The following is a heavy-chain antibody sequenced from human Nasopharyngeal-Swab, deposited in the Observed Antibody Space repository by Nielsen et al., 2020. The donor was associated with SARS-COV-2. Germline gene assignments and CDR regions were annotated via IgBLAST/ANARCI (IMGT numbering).Heavy chain of an antibody. V-gene: IGHV4-31*02. J-gene: IGHJ5*02. D-gene: IGHD5-12*01. CDR3: ASSAVVANINGWFDP. Sequence: GHAPRKGLEWSGYIYYSGSTYYNPSLKSRVTISVDTSKNQFSLKLSSVTAADTAVYYCASSAVVANINGWFDPWGQGTLVTVSS. CDR2: IYYSGST.